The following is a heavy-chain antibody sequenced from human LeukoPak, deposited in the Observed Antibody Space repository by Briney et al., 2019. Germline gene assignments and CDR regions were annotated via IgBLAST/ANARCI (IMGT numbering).Heavy chain of an antibody. Sequence: LSLTCTVSGGSISSGGYYWSWIRQHPGKALEWIGYTYYSGSTYYDPSLKSRVTISVDTSKNQFSLKLSSVTAADTAVYYCARPYCSGGGCYSGSPYYYYYYGMDVWGQGTTVTVSS. CDR2: TYYSGST. J-gene: IGHJ6*02. CDR1: GGSISSGGYY. CDR3: ARPYCSGGGCYSGSPYYYYYYGMDV. V-gene: IGHV4-31*03. D-gene: IGHD2-15*01.